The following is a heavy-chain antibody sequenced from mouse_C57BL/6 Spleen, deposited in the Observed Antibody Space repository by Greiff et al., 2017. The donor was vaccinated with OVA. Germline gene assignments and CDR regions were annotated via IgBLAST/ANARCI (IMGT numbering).Heavy chain of an antibody. V-gene: IGHV1-69*01. Sequence: QVQLQQPGAELVMPGASVKLSCKASGYTFTSYWMHWVKQRPGQGLEWIGEIDPSDSYTNYNQKFKGKSTLTVDKSSSTAYMQLSSLTSEDSAVYYCARSHYGSSLYCFDYWGQGTTLTVSS. D-gene: IGHD1-1*01. CDR1: GYTFTSYW. J-gene: IGHJ2*01. CDR3: ARSHYGSSLYCFDY. CDR2: IDPSDSYT.